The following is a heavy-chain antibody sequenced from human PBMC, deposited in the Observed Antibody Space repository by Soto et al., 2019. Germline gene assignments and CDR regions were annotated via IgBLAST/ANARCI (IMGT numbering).Heavy chain of an antibody. Sequence: GGSLRLSCAASGFTFSSYGMHWVRQAPGKGLEWVAVIWYDGSNKYYADSVKGRFTISRDNSKNTLYLQMNSLRAEDTAVYYCARDSPPFLYSSGGDDWFDPWGQGTLVTVSS. D-gene: IGHD6-19*01. CDR1: GFTFSSYG. J-gene: IGHJ5*02. CDR3: ARDSPPFLYSSGGDDWFDP. CDR2: IWYDGSNK. V-gene: IGHV3-33*01.